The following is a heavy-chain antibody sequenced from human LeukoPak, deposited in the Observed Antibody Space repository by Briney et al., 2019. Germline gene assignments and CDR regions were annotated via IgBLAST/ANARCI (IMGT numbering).Heavy chain of an antibody. CDR3: TTEYYYDSSGLFDY. D-gene: IGHD3-22*01. V-gene: IGHV3-15*01. J-gene: IGHJ4*02. CDR2: IKSKRGGGTT. Sequence: GGSLRLSCAVSGFTFSNGWMSWVRQAPGKGLEWVGRIKSKRGGGTTDYAAPVNGRFTISRDDSKNTLYLQMNSLKTEDTAVYYCTTEYYYDSSGLFDYWGQGTLVTVSS. CDR1: GFTFSNGW.